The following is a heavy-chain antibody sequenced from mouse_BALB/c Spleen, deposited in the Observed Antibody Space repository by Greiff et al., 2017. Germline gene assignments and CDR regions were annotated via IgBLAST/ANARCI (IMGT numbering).Heavy chain of an antibody. CDR2: IDPANGNT. CDR3: ASGMWTAQAMDY. Sequence: VQLKESGAELVKPGASVKLSCTASGFNIKDTYMHWVKQRPEQGLEWIGRIDPANGNTKYDPKFQGKATITADTSSNTAYLQISSLTSEDTAVYYCASGMWTAQAMDYWGQGTSVTVSS. D-gene: IGHD1-1*02. J-gene: IGHJ4*01. V-gene: IGHV14-3*02. CDR1: GFNIKDTY.